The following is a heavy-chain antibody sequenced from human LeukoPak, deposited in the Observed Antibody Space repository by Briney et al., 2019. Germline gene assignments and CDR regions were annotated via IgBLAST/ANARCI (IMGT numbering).Heavy chain of an antibody. CDR3: ARHHYPLRWRPPEYMDV. D-gene: IGHD5-24*01. V-gene: IGHV5-51*01. Sequence: GASLKISCRGSGNSFTSYWYGWGRQMPGKGLGGMGIINHGGCGTRYNPSFQGQVTISAEQSNNHASLQWSSLKTSDTAMYYCARHHYPLRWRPPEYMDVWGKGTTVTVSS. J-gene: IGHJ6*03. CDR2: INHGGCGT. CDR1: GNSFTSYW.